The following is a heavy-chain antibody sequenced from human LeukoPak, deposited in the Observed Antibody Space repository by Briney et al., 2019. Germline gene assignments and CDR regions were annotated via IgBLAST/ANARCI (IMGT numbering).Heavy chain of an antibody. CDR3: ARVSRGYDILY. CDR1: NYSITSGYY. J-gene: IGHJ4*02. Sequence: SETLSLTCTVSNYSITSGYYWGWIRPPPGKALEWIGSIYHSGTTYYNPSLKSRVTISVDTSKNQFSLNLSSVTAADTAVYYCARVSRGYDILYWGQGTLVTVSS. D-gene: IGHD3-9*01. V-gene: IGHV4-38-2*02. CDR2: IYHSGTT.